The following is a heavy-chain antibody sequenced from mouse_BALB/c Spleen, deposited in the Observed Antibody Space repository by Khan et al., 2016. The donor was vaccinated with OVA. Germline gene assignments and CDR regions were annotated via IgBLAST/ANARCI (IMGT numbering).Heavy chain of an antibody. J-gene: IGHJ3*01. CDR3: VREYYGSSYVAY. Sequence: EVELVESGGGLVQPGGSRKLSCAASGFTFSNFGMHWFRQAPEKGLEWVAYISGGSSTIYYADTVKGRFTISRDNPKNTLFLQMTSLRSEDTAMYYCVREYYGSSYVAYWGQGTLVTVSA. D-gene: IGHD1-1*01. CDR2: ISGGSSTI. CDR1: GFTFSNFG. V-gene: IGHV5-17*02.